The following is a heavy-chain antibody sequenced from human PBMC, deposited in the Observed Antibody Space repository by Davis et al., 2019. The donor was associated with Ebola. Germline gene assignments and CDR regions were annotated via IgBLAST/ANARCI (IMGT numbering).Heavy chain of an antibody. Sequence: SETLSLTCTVSGGSISSSRYYWGWIRQPPGKGLEWIGSTLYSGNTYYNPSLKSRLTMSVDTSMNQFSLTLRSVTATDTAVFFCARHDFHNSGYPFDYWGQGTLVTVSS. CDR3: ARHDFHNSGYPFDY. CDR2: TLYSGNT. CDR1: GGSISSSRYY. V-gene: IGHV4-39*01. J-gene: IGHJ4*02. D-gene: IGHD6-19*01.